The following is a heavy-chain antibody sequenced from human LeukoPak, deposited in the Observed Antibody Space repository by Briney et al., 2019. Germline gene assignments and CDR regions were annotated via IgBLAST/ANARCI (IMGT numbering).Heavy chain of an antibody. CDR3: ARYYYDSSGYPNNTPFDY. CDR1: GGSFSGYY. Sequence: SETLSLTCAVYGGSFSGYYWSWIRQPPGKGLEWIGEINHSGSTNYNPSLKSRVTISVDTSKNQFSLKLSSVTAADTAVYYCARYYYDSSGYPNNTPFDYWGQGTLVTVSS. V-gene: IGHV4-34*01. D-gene: IGHD3-22*01. CDR2: INHSGST. J-gene: IGHJ4*02.